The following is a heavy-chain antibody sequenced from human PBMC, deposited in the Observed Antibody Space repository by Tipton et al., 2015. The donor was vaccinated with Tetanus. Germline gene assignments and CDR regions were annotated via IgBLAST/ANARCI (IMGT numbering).Heavy chain of an antibody. CDR2: IYYSGST. CDR3: ARGEDSSGYYAWYFDS. CDR1: GGSISRGGYY. J-gene: IGHJ4*02. Sequence: TLSLTCTVSGGSISRGGYYWSWIRQPPGKGLEWIGYIYYSGSTYYNPSLKSRVTISVDTSNNQFSLKLSSVTAADTAVYYCARGEDSSGYYAWYFDSWGRGTLVTVSS. D-gene: IGHD3-22*01. V-gene: IGHV4-30-4*01.